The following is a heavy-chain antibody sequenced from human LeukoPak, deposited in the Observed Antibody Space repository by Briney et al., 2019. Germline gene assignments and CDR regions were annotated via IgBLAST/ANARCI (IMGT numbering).Heavy chain of an antibody. CDR2: IYHSGST. CDR1: GYSISSGYY. CDR3: ARERRRHYDSSGYPPRGFDP. J-gene: IGHJ5*02. Sequence: SETLSLTCTVSGYSISSGYYWGWIRQPPGKGLEWIGSIYHSGSTNYNPSLKSRVTISVDTSKNQFSLKLSSVTAADTAVYYCARERRRHYDSSGYPPRGFDPWGQGTLVTVSS. D-gene: IGHD3-22*01. V-gene: IGHV4-38-2*02.